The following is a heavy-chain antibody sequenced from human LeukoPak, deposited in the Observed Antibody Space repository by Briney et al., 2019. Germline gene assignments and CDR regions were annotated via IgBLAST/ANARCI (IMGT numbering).Heavy chain of an antibody. Sequence: TGGSLRLSCAASGFSFSSYWMHWVRQAPGKGLVWVSRISSDGSSTIYADSVKGRFTISRDNAKNTLYLQMNSLRAGDTAVYYCARLGSGSTLDCWGQGILVTVSS. CDR1: GFSFSSYW. D-gene: IGHD3-10*01. CDR3: ARLGSGSTLDC. J-gene: IGHJ4*02. V-gene: IGHV3-74*01. CDR2: ISSDGSST.